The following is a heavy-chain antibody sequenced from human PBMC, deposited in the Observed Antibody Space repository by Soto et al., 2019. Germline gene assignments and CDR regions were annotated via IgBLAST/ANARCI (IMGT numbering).Heavy chain of an antibody. V-gene: IGHV3-23*01. J-gene: IGHJ4*02. CDR1: GFTFISYA. CDR2: ISGSGDST. CDR3: ARRGTGTYFDY. Sequence: EVQLLDSGGGLVQPGGSLRLSCAASGFTFISYAMNWVRQSPGKGLEWVSVISGSGDSTYYADSVKGRFTISRDNSKNTLYMQMNSLRAEDTAVYYCARRGTGTYFDYWGQGTLVTVSS. D-gene: IGHD6-13*01.